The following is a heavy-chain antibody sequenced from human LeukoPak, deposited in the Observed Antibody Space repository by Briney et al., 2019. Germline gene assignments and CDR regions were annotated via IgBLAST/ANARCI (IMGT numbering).Heavy chain of an antibody. CDR2: INHSGST. J-gene: IGHJ4*02. D-gene: IGHD3-3*01. Sequence: PSETLSLTCAVYGGSFSGYYWSWIRQPPGKELEWIGEINHSGSTNYNPSLKSRVTISVDTSKNQFSLKLSSVTAADTAVYYCARYSKLRFLEWLLYGGYFDYWGQGTLVTVSS. V-gene: IGHV4-34*01. CDR1: GGSFSGYY. CDR3: ARYSKLRFLEWLLYGGYFDY.